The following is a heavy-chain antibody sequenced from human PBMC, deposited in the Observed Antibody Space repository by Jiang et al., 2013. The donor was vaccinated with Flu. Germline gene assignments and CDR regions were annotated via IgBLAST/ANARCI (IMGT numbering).Heavy chain of an antibody. V-gene: IGHV5-51*01. J-gene: IGHJ4*02. Sequence: GAEVKKPGESLKISCRGSGNIFTKYWIGWVRQMPGKGLEWMGIIWPGDSDTRYSPSFQGQVTISADKSISTAYLQWSSLKASDTAMYYCARPPYSSSWYEVGAFYYWGQGTLVTVSS. CDR2: IWPGDSDT. CDR1: GNIFTKYW. D-gene: IGHD6-13*01. CDR3: ARPPYSSSWYEVGAFYY.